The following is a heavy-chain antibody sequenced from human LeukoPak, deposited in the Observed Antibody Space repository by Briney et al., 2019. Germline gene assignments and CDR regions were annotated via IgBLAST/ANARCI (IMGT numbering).Heavy chain of an antibody. CDR2: ISRISSTI. D-gene: IGHD3-10*01. Sequence: GGSLRLPWEAPGSPFRSYTINWSRKPPGKGLGGVSYISRISSTIYYADSVKGRFTISRDNAKNSLYLQMNSLRAEDTAVYYCARGGFKVKVRGVIAADAFDIWGQGTMVTVSS. V-gene: IGHV3-48*04. J-gene: IGHJ3*02. CDR3: ARGGFKVKVRGVIAADAFDI. CDR1: GSPFRSYT.